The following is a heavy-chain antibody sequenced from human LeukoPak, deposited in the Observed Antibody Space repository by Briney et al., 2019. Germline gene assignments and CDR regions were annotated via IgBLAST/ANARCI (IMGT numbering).Heavy chain of an antibody. CDR1: GYTFTSYD. J-gene: IGHJ3*02. V-gene: IGHV1-8*01. Sequence: ASVKVSCKASGYTFTSYDISWVRQATGQGLEWMGWLNPRNGNTGSAEKFQGRVTVTRDTSISTVYMELSSLRSEDTAVYYCARSLSSHYDALTGYYTRAFVIWGQGTMVTVSS. CDR2: LNPRNGNT. CDR3: ARSLSSHYDALTGYYTRAFVI. D-gene: IGHD3-9*01.